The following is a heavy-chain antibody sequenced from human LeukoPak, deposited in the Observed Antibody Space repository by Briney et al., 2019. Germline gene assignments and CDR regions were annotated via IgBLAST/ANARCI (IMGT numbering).Heavy chain of an antibody. J-gene: IGHJ4*02. D-gene: IGHD6-13*01. CDR1: GYTFTGYY. CDR2: INPNSGGT. Sequence: ASVKVSCKASGYTFTGYYMHWVRQAPGQGLEWMGWINPNSGGTSYAQKFQGRVTMTRDTSISTAYMELSRLRSDDTAVYYCAREGGHSSSWQYYFDYWGQGTLVTVSS. CDR3: AREGGHSSSWQYYFDY. V-gene: IGHV1-2*02.